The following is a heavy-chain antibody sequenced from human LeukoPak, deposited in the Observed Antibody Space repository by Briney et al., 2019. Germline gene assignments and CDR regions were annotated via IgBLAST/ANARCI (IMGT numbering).Heavy chain of an antibody. CDR3: ARRVYNSGWYIDY. CDR1: GGTFSSYA. J-gene: IGHJ4*02. CDR2: IIPILGIA. Sequence: SVKVSCKASGGTFSSYATSWVRQAPGQGLEWMGRIIPILGIANYAQKFQGRVTITADKSTSTAYMELSSLRAEDTAVYYCARRVYNSGWYIDYWGQGTLVTVSS. V-gene: IGHV1-69*04. D-gene: IGHD6-19*01.